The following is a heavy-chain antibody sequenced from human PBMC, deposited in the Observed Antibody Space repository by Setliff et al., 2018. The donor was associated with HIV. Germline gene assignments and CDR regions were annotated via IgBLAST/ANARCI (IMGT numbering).Heavy chain of an antibody. J-gene: IGHJ4*02. CDR3: ARGGEKRSWNSGSYYKSRYYFDT. CDR1: GFTFSNFE. CDR2: VSSNGHGI. D-gene: IGHD3-10*01. V-gene: IGHV3-48*03. Sequence: SCAASGFTFSNFEMNWVRQAPGKGLEWISYVSSNGHGIFYAESVRGRFTISRDNAKNSLYLQVNSLRAEDTAIYYCARGGEKRSWNSGSYYKSRYYFDTWGQGTLVTVSS.